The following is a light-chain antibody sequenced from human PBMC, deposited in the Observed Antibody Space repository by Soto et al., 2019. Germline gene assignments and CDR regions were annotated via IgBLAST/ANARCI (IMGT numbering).Light chain of an antibody. CDR3: GSYTTSSNYV. V-gene: IGLV2-14*01. J-gene: IGLJ1*01. CDR1: SSDVGAYNY. CDR2: DVS. Sequence: QSVLTQPASVSGSPGQSITISCTGTSSDVGAYNYVSWYQQHPGKAPKLMIYDVSHRPSGVSHRFSGSKSGNTASLTISGLQAEDEADYYCGSYTTSSNYVFGTGTKGTVL.